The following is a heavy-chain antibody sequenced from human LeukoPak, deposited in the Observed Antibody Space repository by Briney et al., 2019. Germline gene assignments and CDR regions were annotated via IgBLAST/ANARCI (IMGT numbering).Heavy chain of an antibody. CDR3: AETRGYSGYVRIHS. D-gene: IGHD5-12*01. J-gene: IGHJ4*02. CDR2: VYSAGTT. Sequence: GGSLRLSCAASGFIVSHNTMAWVRQAPGKGLEWVSLVYSAGTTYYADSVKGRFTISRDNSRNSLLLQMNNLRAEDTAVYYCAETRGYSGYVRIHSWGQGTLVTVSS. V-gene: IGHV3-66*01. CDR1: GFIVSHNT.